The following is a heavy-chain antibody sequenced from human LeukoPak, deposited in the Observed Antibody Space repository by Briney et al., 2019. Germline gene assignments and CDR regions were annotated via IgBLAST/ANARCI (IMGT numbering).Heavy chain of an antibody. D-gene: IGHD3-3*01. CDR3: AKHDTLFGAAHFYMDV. J-gene: IGHJ6*03. Sequence: PSETLSLTCTVSGGSITTYYWSWIRQPPGKGLEWIGHMYTTGNTNYNPSLASRVTLSLDTSKNQFSLTLSSVTAADTAVYYCAKHDTLFGAAHFYMDVWGKGTTVPVSS. CDR1: GGSITTYY. CDR2: MYTTGNT. V-gene: IGHV4-59*08.